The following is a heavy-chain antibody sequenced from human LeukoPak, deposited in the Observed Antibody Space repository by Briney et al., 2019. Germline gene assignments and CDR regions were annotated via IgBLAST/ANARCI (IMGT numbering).Heavy chain of an antibody. J-gene: IGHJ5*02. D-gene: IGHD3-16*01. CDR3: ARGGHWFDP. Sequence: GGSLRLSWAASGFTFSSYSMDWVRQAPGKGLEWGSSISSSSSYIYYADSVKGRFTISRDNAKTSLYLQMNSLRAEDTAVYYCARGGHWFDPWGQGTLVTVSS. V-gene: IGHV3-21*01. CDR2: ISSSSSYI. CDR1: GFTFSSYS.